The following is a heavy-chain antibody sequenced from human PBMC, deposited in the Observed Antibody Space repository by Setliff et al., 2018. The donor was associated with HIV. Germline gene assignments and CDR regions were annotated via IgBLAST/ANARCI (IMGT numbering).Heavy chain of an antibody. J-gene: IGHJ4*02. V-gene: IGHV1-18*04. Sequence: GASVKVSCKASGYIFLNYDITWVRQAPGQGLEWMGWISPDNGNTNYAQKIEGRVILTTDKSTNTVEMELRSLRSDDTAVYYCVRDRELRNTRSLDFWGPGTLVTVSS. D-gene: IGHD1-1*01. CDR1: GYIFLNYD. CDR2: ISPDNGNT. CDR3: VRDRELRNTRSLDF.